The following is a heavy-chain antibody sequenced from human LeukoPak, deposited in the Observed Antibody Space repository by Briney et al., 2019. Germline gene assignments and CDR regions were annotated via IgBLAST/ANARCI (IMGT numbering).Heavy chain of an antibody. CDR1: GGTFSSCA. Sequence: SVKVSCKASGGTFSSCAISWVRQAPGQGLEWMGRIIPILGIANYAQKFQGRVTITADKSTSTAYMELSSLRSEDTAVYYCARVLDCSSTSCYGGHYWGQGTLVTVSS. CDR3: ARVLDCSSTSCYGGHY. J-gene: IGHJ4*02. CDR2: IIPILGIA. D-gene: IGHD2-2*01. V-gene: IGHV1-69*04.